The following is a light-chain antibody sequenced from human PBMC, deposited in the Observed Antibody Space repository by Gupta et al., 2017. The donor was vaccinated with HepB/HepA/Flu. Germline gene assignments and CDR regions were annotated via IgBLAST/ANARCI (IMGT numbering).Light chain of an antibody. Sequence: EIVLTQSPGPLSLSPGERATLSCRASLSVSSSYLAWYQQKPGQAPRLLIYGASSRATGIPDRFSGSGSGTDFTLTISRLEPEIFAVYYCQQYGSSPQTFGQGTKVEIK. CDR3: QQYGSSPQT. CDR1: LSVSSSY. J-gene: IGKJ1*01. V-gene: IGKV3-20*01. CDR2: GAS.